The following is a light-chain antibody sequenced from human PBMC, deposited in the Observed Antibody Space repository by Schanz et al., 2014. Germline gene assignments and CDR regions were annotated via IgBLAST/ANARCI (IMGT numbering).Light chain of an antibody. CDR3: NSFTSSHTHV. V-gene: IGLV2-14*01. J-gene: IGLJ3*02. CDR2: DVS. CDR1: SSDVVGYNY. Sequence: QSALTQPASVSGSPGQSITISCTGTSSDVVGYNYVSWYQQHPGKAPKLMIYDVSNRPSGVSYRFSGSKSGNTASLTISGLQAEDEADYYCNSFTSSHTHVFGGGTKLTVL.